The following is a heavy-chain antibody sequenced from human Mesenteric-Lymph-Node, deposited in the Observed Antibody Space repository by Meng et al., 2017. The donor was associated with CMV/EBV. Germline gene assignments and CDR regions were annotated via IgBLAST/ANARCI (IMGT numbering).Heavy chain of an antibody. Sequence: ASVKVSCKASGYNFIDFGISWVRQAPGQGLEWMGWSSVYTGKTDYAQTFQGRVTMTTDTSTSTAYLELRSLRSDDTAVYYCARDVGEVGYCSGGSCYDFNYGMDVWGQGTTVTVFS. CDR3: ARDVGEVGYCSGGSCYDFNYGMDV. D-gene: IGHD2-15*01. CDR1: GYNFIDFG. CDR2: SSVYTGKT. V-gene: IGHV1-18*01. J-gene: IGHJ6*02.